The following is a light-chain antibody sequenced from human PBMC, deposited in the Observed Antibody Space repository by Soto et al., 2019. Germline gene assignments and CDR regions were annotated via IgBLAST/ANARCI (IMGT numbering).Light chain of an antibody. V-gene: IGKV4-1*01. Sequence: DIVMTQSPDSLAVSLGERATINCKSSQSVLYRSNNKNYLAWYQQKPGQPPKLLIYWAATRESGVPDRFSGSGSGTDFTLTISSLQAEDVAVYFCQPYYSSPATFGGGTKVEIK. J-gene: IGKJ4*01. CDR1: QSVLYRSNNKNY. CDR2: WAA. CDR3: QPYYSSPAT.